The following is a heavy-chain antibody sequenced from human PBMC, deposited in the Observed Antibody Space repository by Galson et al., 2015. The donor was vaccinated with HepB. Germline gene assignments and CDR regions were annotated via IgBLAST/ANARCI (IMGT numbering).Heavy chain of an antibody. CDR3: AGVKPYYSESSGSSARYKYFFEF. CDR2: IIPLFGPA. V-gene: IGHV1-69*13. D-gene: IGHD3-22*01. Sequence: SVKVSCKASGDTFSTYSINWVRQAPGQGLEWMGTIIPLFGPANYAQRFQGRVTITADESTSTAYMEVNSLRSEDTAVYFCAGVKPYYSESSGSSARYKYFFEFWGQGTLVTVSS. CDR1: GDTFSTYS. J-gene: IGHJ4*02.